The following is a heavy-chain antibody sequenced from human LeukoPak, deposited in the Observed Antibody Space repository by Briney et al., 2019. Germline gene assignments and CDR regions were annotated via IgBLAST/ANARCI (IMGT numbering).Heavy chain of an antibody. V-gene: IGHV1-69*05. CDR3: ARVGIKYSTPHYFDY. D-gene: IGHD4-11*01. CDR1: GGTFSSYA. CDR2: IIPLSGAT. Sequence: GASVKVSCEASGGTFSSYAINWVRQAPGQGLEWMGGIIPLSGATHYAQKIQDRLTLTTDKSTSTAYMELSSLRSEDTALYFCARVGIKYSTPHYFDYWGQGTLVTVSS. J-gene: IGHJ4*02.